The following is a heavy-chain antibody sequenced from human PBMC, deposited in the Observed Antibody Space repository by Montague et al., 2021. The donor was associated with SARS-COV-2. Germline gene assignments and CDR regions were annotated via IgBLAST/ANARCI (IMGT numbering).Heavy chain of an antibody. CDR3: ARDWWGTGGILSG. CDR1: GDSITSDSYC. Sequence: TLSLTCTVSGDSITSDSYCWSWIRQPAGKGLEWIGHIYPSGSTNYNPSLRSRVTLSVDTSKKRSSLRLSSVSAADTAMYYCARDWWGTGGILSGWGQGTLVTVSS. J-gene: IGHJ4*02. V-gene: IGHV4-61*09. CDR2: IYPSGST. D-gene: IGHD2-8*02.